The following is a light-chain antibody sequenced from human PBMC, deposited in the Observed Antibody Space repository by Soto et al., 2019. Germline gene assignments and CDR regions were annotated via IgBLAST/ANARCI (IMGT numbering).Light chain of an antibody. Sequence: DIQMTQSPPSLSASVGDRVTISCRTSQSVKHYLSWYQQKPGKAPKLLICAASTLQSGVPSRFSGSGSGTDFTLTISSLQPEDFATYFCQQSLSTPQTFGQGTRVELK. CDR3: QQSLSTPQT. CDR1: QSVKHY. V-gene: IGKV1-39*01. CDR2: AAS. J-gene: IGKJ1*01.